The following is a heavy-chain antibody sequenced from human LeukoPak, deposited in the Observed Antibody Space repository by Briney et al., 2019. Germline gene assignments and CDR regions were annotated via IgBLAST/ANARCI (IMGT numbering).Heavy chain of an antibody. J-gene: IGHJ5*02. D-gene: IGHD4-11*01. CDR3: AREFRTVTTRGWFDP. CDR2: IIPIFGTA. V-gene: IGHV1-69*06. Sequence: ASVKVSCKASGYTFTSYGISWVRQAPGQGLEWMGGIIPIFGTANYAQKFQGRVTITADKSTSTAYMELSSLRSEDTAVYYCAREFRTVTTRGWFDPWGQGTLVTVSS. CDR1: GYTFTSYG.